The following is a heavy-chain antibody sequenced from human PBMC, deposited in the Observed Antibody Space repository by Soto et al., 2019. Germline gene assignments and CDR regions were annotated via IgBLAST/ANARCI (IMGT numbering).Heavy chain of an antibody. CDR3: ARGGSYYDSSGYYFPYYFDY. Sequence: PGGSLRLSCAASGFTLSSYAMSWVRQAPGKGLEWVSAISGSGGSTYYADSVKGRFTISRDNSKNTLYLQMNSLRAEDTAVYYCARGGSYYDSSGYYFPYYFDYWGQGTLVTVSS. CDR1: GFTLSSYA. J-gene: IGHJ4*02. D-gene: IGHD3-22*01. V-gene: IGHV3-23*01. CDR2: ISGSGGST.